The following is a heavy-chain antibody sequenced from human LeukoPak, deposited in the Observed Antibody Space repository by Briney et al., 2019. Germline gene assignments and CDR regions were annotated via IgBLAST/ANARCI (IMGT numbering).Heavy chain of an antibody. CDR1: GFTFSSYS. Sequence: GGSLRLSCAASGFTFSSYSMNWVRQAPGKGLEWVSSISSSSSCIYYADSVKGRFTISRDNAKNSLYLQMNSLRAEDTAVYYCARDRPESYYYDSSGYLYYFDYWGQGTLVTVSS. CDR2: ISSSSSCI. D-gene: IGHD3-22*01. CDR3: ARDRPESYYYDSSGYLYYFDY. V-gene: IGHV3-21*01. J-gene: IGHJ4*02.